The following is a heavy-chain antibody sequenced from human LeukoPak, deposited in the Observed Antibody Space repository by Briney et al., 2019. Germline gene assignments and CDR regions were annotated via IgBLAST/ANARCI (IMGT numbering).Heavy chain of an antibody. CDR3: AREDNVWNLLYNYYMDV. CDR1: GFIFSDYY. D-gene: IGHD1-1*01. CDR2: IDIRGDTI. J-gene: IGHJ6*03. Sequence: GGSLRLSCAASGFIFSDYYMTWIRQAPGKGLEWVAHIDIRGDTILYADSVKGRFTISRDSAKNSVFLQMNSLRVEDTAVYYCAREDNVWNLLYNYYMDVWGKGTTVTVS. V-gene: IGHV3-11*01.